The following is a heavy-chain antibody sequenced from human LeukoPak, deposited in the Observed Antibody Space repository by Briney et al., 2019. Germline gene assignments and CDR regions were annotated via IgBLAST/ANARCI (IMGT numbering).Heavy chain of an antibody. V-gene: IGHV3-21*01. Sequence: GGSLRLSCSASGFTFSSYWMHWVRQAPGKGLEWVSSISSSSSYIYYADSVKGRFTISRDNAKNSLYLQMNSLRAEDTAVYYCARDVRKSAARGFDPWGQGTLVTVSS. J-gene: IGHJ5*02. CDR3: ARDVRKSAARGFDP. D-gene: IGHD6-6*01. CDR1: GFTFSSYW. CDR2: ISSSSSYI.